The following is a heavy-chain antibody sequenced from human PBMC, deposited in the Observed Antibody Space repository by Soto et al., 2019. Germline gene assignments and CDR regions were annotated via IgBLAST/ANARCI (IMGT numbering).Heavy chain of an antibody. Sequence: QVQLVESGGSVVQPGRSLRLSSAASGFTFSSYAMHWVRQAPGKGLEWVAVISYDGSNKYYAESVKGRLTISRDNSKNTLCLQMNSLRLEDTAVYYCARGGYTYGSGCDYWGQGTLVTVSS. J-gene: IGHJ4*02. D-gene: IGHD5-18*01. V-gene: IGHV3-30-3*01. CDR2: ISYDGSNK. CDR1: GFTFSSYA. CDR3: ARGGYTYGSGCDY.